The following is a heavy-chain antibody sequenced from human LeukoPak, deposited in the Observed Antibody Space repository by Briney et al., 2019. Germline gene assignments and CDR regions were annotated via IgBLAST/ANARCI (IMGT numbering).Heavy chain of an antibody. CDR2: INPNSGGT. J-gene: IGHJ6*03. CDR3: ARDWRYYYYYMDV. V-gene: IGHV1-2*02. Sequence: GASVKVSCKASGYTFTGYYMHWVRQAPGQGLEWMGWINPNSGGTNYAQKFQGRVTMTRDTSISTAYMELSRLRSDDTAGYYCARDWRYYYYYMDVWGKGTTVTVSS. CDR1: GYTFTGYY.